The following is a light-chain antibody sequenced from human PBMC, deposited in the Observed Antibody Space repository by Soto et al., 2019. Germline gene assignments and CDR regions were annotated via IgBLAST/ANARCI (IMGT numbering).Light chain of an antibody. CDR1: QSVSSN. V-gene: IGKV3-15*01. Sequence: EIVMTQSPATLSVSPGERATLSCRASQSVSSNLAWYQQKPGQAPRLLIYGASTRATGIPARFSGSGSGTEFTLTISSLQSEDFAVYYCQQYNNWPGTLGQRTKLEIK. J-gene: IGKJ2*01. CDR3: QQYNNWPGT. CDR2: GAS.